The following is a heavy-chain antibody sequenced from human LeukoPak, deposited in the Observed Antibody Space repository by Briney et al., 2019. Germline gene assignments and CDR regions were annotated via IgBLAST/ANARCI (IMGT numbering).Heavy chain of an antibody. CDR1: GGSFSGYY. J-gene: IGHJ4*02. V-gene: IGHV4-34*01. CDR3: ARGPPYIVVVTGIGFFDS. Sequence: SETLSLTCAVYGGSFSGYYWSWIRQPPGKGLEWIGEINHSGSTNYNPSLKSRVTISVDTSKNQFSLKLSSVTAADTAVYYCARGPPYIVVVTGIGFFDSWGQGTLVTVSS. CDR2: INHSGST. D-gene: IGHD2-21*02.